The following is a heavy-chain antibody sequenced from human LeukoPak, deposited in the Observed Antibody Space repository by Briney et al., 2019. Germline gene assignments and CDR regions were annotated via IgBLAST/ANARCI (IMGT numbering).Heavy chain of an antibody. Sequence: PGGSLRLSCVASGFTFSSYAMSWVRQAPGKGLEWVSSFSGSGGSIYYADSVKGRFTISRDNSKNTLYLQMNSLRAEDTAVYYCAREAYSGYYDYWGQGTLVTVSS. CDR1: GFTFSSYA. D-gene: IGHD5-12*01. V-gene: IGHV3-23*01. J-gene: IGHJ4*02. CDR3: AREAYSGYYDY. CDR2: FSGSGGSI.